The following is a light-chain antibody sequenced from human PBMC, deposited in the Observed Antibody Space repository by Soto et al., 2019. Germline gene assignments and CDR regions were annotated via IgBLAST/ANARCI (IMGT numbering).Light chain of an antibody. J-gene: IGKJ1*01. CDR3: QPYNSYSRT. V-gene: IGKV1-5*03. CDR2: KAS. Sequence: DIQMTQSPSTLSASVGDRVTITCRVSQSISSWLAWYQQKPGKAPKLLIYKASSLESGVPSRFSGSGSGTEFTLTISSLQPEDFATYYCQPYNSYSRTFGQGTKVDIK. CDR1: QSISSW.